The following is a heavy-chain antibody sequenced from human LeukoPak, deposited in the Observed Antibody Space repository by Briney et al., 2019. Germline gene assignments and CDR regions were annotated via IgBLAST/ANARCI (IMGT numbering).Heavy chain of an antibody. Sequence: SETLSLTCAVFGGSFSGYYWTWIRQPPGKGLEWIGEINQRGSTNCNPSLKSRVTISVDTSKNQFSLKLTSATVADTAVYYCARGSGFDDDDSGWVFNWFDPWGQGTLVTVSS. J-gene: IGHJ5*02. CDR2: INQRGST. CDR3: ARGSGFDDDDSGWVFNWFDP. D-gene: IGHD6-19*01. CDR1: GGSFSGYY. V-gene: IGHV4-34*01.